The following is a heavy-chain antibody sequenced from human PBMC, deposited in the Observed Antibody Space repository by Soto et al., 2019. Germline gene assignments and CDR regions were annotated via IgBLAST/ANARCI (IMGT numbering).Heavy chain of an antibody. CDR2: ISSSGSSI. Sequence: QVQLVESGGGLVKPGGSLRLSCAASGFTFSDYYMSWIRQAPGKGLEWVSYISSSGSSIYYADSVKGRFTISRDNAKNSLYLQMTSMRDEDTAVYYCAREKRLWQQLVAPFDYWGQRTLVTVSS. V-gene: IGHV3-11*01. J-gene: IGHJ4*02. D-gene: IGHD6-13*01. CDR1: GFTFSDYY. CDR3: AREKRLWQQLVAPFDY.